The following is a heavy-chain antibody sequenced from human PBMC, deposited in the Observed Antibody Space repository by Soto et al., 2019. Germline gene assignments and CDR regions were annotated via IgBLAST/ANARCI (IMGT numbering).Heavy chain of an antibody. CDR2: ISGSGGST. J-gene: IGHJ3*02. Sequence: GSLRLSCAASGFTFSSYAMSWVRQAPGKGLEWVSAISGSGGSTYYADSVKGRFTISRDNSKNTLYLQMNSLRAEDTAVYYCARGITIFGVVINGAFDIWGQGTMVTVSS. CDR3: ARGITIFGVVINGAFDI. D-gene: IGHD3-3*01. V-gene: IGHV3-23*01. CDR1: GFTFSSYA.